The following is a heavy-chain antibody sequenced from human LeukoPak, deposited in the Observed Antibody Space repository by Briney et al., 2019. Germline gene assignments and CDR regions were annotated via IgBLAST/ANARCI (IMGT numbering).Heavy chain of an antibody. CDR1: GESIRSYY. CDR3: ARARYYYDSSGYRYFDY. D-gene: IGHD3-22*01. Sequence: SETLSLTCTVSGESIRSYYWSWIRQPPGKGLEWIGYIYYSGSTNYNPSLKSRVTISVDTSKNQFSLKLSSVTAADTAVYYCARARYYYDSSGYRYFDYWGQGTLVTVSS. V-gene: IGHV4-59*01. J-gene: IGHJ4*02. CDR2: IYYSGST.